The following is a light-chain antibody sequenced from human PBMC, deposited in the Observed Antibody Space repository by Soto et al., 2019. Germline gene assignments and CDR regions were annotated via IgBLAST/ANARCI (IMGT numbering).Light chain of an antibody. CDR1: GATYD. V-gene: IGLV1-40*01. CDR3: QSYDNSLSWV. J-gene: IGLJ3*02. CDR2: GNN. Sequence: QAVVTQPPSVSGAPGQRVSISRIGATYDVHWYQQLPGAAPKLLIYGNNNRPSGVPDRFSASKSGTSASLAITGLQAEDEADYYCQSYDNSLSWVFGGGTKLTVL.